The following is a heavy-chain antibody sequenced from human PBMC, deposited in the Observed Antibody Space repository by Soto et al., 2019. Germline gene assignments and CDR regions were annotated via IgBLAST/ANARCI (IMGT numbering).Heavy chain of an antibody. CDR3: ARMGQWLVTPDFSDAFDI. J-gene: IGHJ3*02. V-gene: IGHV5-51*01. CDR1: GYSFTSYW. D-gene: IGHD6-19*01. CDR2: IYPGDSDT. Sequence: GESLKISCKGSGYSFTSYWIGWVRQMPGKGLEWMGIIYPGDSDTRYSPSFQGQVTISADKSISTAYLQWSSLKASDTAMYYCARMGQWLVTPDFSDAFDIWGQGTMVTVSS.